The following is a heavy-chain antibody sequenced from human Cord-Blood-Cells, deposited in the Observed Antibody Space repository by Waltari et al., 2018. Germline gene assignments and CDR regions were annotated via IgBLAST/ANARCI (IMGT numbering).Heavy chain of an antibody. D-gene: IGHD6-19*01. CDR2: IYYSGRT. J-gene: IGHJ3*02. V-gene: IGHV4-39*01. CDR1: GGSISSSSYY. CDR3: ASLSGYSSGWYAFDI. Sequence: QLQLQESGPGLVKPSETLSLTCTVSGGSISSSSYYWGWIRQPPGKGLEWIGSIYYSGRTYYNPSLKSRVTISVDTSKNQFSLKLSSVTAADTAVYYCASLSGYSSGWYAFDIWGQGTMVTVSS.